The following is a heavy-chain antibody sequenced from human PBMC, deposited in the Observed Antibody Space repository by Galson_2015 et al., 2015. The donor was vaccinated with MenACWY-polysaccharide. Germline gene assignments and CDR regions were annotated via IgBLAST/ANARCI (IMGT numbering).Heavy chain of an antibody. CDR3: AGGRRDTAVAATAAVFLDY. D-gene: IGHD6-19*01. V-gene: IGHV1-8*01. CDR2: MSPNTAKT. CDR1: GYTFTSYD. Sequence: SVKVSCKASGYTFTSYDINWVRQATGQGLEWMGWMSPNTAKTGYPQKFQGRVTMTRNTSISTAYMELSSLTSEDTAVYYCAGGRRDTAVAATAAVFLDYWGQGILVTVSS. J-gene: IGHJ4*02.